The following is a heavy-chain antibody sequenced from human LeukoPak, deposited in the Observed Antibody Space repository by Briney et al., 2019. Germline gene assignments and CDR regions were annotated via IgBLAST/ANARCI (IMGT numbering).Heavy chain of an antibody. V-gene: IGHV3-23*01. CDR3: AKDRSRITIFGVVITPPSSYYFDY. Sequence: GGSLRLSRAASGFTFSSYAMSWVRQAPGKGLEWVSAISGSGGSTYYADSVKGRFTISRDNSKNTLYLQMNSLRAEDTAVYYCAKDRSRITIFGVVITPPSSYYFDYWGQGTLVTVSS. J-gene: IGHJ4*02. D-gene: IGHD3-3*01. CDR1: GFTFSSYA. CDR2: ISGSGGST.